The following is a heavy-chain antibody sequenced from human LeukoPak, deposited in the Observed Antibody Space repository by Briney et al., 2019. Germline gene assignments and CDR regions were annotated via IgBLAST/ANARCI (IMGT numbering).Heavy chain of an antibody. D-gene: IGHD2-2*01. CDR2: ISSSSSTI. V-gene: IGHV3-48*01. J-gene: IGHJ6*03. CDR3: ARSCSSTSCYFFYYMDV. Sequence: PGGSLRLSCAASGFTFSSYSMNWVRPAPGKGLEWVSYISSSSSTIYYADSVKGRFTIPRDNAKNSLYLQMNSLRAEDTAVYYCARSCSSTSCYFFYYMDVWGKGTTVTVSS. CDR1: GFTFSSYS.